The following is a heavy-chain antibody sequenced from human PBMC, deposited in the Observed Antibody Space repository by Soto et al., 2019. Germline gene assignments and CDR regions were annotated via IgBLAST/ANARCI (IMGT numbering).Heavy chain of an antibody. Sequence: QVQLQESGPGLVKPSQTLSLTCTVSGGSISSGDYYWIWIRHPPGKGLEWIGYIYYSGSSYYNPSLKSPVTISVDTSKNQFSLKLSSVTAADTAVYYCARTIVSGSYLIYFDYWGQGNLVTVSS. CDR3: ARTIVSGSYLIYFDY. V-gene: IGHV4-30-4*01. D-gene: IGHD1-26*01. CDR2: IYYSGSS. J-gene: IGHJ4*02. CDR1: GGSISSGDYY.